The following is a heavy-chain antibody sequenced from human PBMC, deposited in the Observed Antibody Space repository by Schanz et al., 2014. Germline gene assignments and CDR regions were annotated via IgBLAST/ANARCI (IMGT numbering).Heavy chain of an antibody. V-gene: IGHV3-33*01. J-gene: IGHJ5*02. CDR2: IWNNGVTK. D-gene: IGHD2-21*01. CDR3: ARDLEGYDGGGGGFDP. Sequence: QAQLMESGGGVVQPGTSLILSCSASGFSLNTYGIHWFRQPAGKGLEWVAVIWNNGVTKYYADSVKGRFTISRDNSKNTLYLQMNSLRAEDTAVYYCARDLEGYDGGGGGFDPWGQGTLVTVSS. CDR1: GFSLNTYG.